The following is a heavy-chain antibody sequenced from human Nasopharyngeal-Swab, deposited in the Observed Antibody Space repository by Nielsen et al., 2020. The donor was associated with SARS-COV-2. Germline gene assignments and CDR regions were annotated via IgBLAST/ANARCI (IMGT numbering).Heavy chain of an antibody. CDR3: ARDRFSGYMDV. CDR2: IYSGGST. V-gene: IGHV3-53*01. D-gene: IGHD6-25*01. J-gene: IGHJ6*03. Sequence: VGQAAGKGLEWVSVIYSGGSTYYADSVKGRFTISRDNSKNTLYLQMNSLRAEDTAVYYCARDRFSGYMDVWGKGTTVTVSS.